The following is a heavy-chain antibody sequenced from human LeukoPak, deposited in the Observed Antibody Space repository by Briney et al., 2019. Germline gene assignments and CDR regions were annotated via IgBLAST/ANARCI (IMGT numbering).Heavy chain of an antibody. CDR2: IWYDGRNK. D-gene: IGHD3-3*01. V-gene: IGHV3-33*01. CDR3: ATLVGCITIFGPLFGHSYYLPHMDV. Sequence: PGGSLRLSCAASGFTFSSYGMHWVRQAPGKGLEGVAVIWYDGRNKYYADSVKGRFTISRENSKNTLYLQINSLRAEDTGVNCCATLVGCITIFGPLFGHSYYLPHMDVWGQGTTVTVSS. J-gene: IGHJ6*02. CDR1: GFTFSSYG.